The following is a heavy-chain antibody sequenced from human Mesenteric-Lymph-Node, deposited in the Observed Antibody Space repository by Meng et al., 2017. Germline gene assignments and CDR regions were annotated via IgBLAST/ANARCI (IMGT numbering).Heavy chain of an antibody. CDR1: GGALSGNY. V-gene: IGHV4-34*02. Sequence: QVQLKQWGAEVLKPSETRSLTCAVYGGALSGNYWSWIRQPPGKGLEWMGEVYHNGVTKYSPSLRSRVVISIDTSKNQFSLNLRSVSAADTAMYYCARGGATPMIIKYWGPGTLVTVSS. CDR2: VYHNGVT. D-gene: IGHD3-10*01. CDR3: ARGGATPMIIKY. J-gene: IGHJ4*02.